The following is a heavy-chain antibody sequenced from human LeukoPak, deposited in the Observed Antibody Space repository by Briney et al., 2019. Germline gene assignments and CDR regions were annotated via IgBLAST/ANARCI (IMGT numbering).Heavy chain of an antibody. V-gene: IGHV3-15*01. CDR3: TTETWIQLWVDHDAFDI. Sequence: GGSLRLSCAASGFTFSNAWMSWVRQAPGKGLEWVGRIKSKTDGGTTDYAAPVKGRFTISRDDSKNTLYLQMNSLKTEDTAVHYCTTETWIQLWVDHDAFDIWGQGTMVTVSS. J-gene: IGHJ3*02. CDR1: GFTFSNAW. D-gene: IGHD5-18*01. CDR2: IKSKTDGGTT.